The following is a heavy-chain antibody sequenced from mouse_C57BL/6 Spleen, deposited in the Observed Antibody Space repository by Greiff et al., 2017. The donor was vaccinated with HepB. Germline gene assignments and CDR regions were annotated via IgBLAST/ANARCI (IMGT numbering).Heavy chain of an antibody. Sequence: EVKLQESGGDLVKPGGSLKLSCAASGFTFSSYGMSWVRQTPDKRLEWVATISSGGSYTYYPDSVKGRFTIARDNAKNTLYLQMSSLKSEDTAMYYCARVDSFDYWGQGTTLTVSS. CDR2: ISSGGSYT. CDR1: GFTFSSYG. CDR3: ARVDSFDY. V-gene: IGHV5-6*01. D-gene: IGHD1-1*02. J-gene: IGHJ2*01.